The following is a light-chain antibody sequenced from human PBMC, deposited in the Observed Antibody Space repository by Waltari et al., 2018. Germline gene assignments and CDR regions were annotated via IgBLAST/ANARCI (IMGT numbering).Light chain of an antibody. V-gene: IGLV2-11*01. CDR3: CSFAAGDAYV. J-gene: IGLJ1*01. CDR2: DVT. Sequence: QSALTQPRSVSGSPGQSVAISCTGTSSDVVGYNYVSWYQQHPGKAPKPLIYDVTERPTGVPDRCSGSKSGNTASLTVSGLQAEDEADYYCCSFAAGDAYVFGTGTKVTVL. CDR1: SSDVVGYNY.